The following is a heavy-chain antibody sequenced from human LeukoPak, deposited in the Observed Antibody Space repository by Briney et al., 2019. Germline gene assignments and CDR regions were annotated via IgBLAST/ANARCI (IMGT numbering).Heavy chain of an antibody. CDR3: ASSHLTIFDY. CDR2: ISSSSSYI. CDR1: GFTFNSYS. V-gene: IGHV3-21*01. J-gene: IGHJ4*02. Sequence: GGSLRLSCAASGFTFNSYSVNWVRQAPGKGLEWVSSISSSSSYIYYADSVKGRFTISRDNAKNSLYLQMNSLRAEDTAVYYCASSHLTIFDYWGQGTLVTASS. D-gene: IGHD1-14*01.